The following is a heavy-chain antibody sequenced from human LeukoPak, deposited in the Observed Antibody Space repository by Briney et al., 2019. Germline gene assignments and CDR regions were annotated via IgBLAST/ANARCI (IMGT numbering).Heavy chain of an antibody. CDR2: IYYTGSS. V-gene: IGHV4-39*01. Sequence: PSETLSLTCTVSGGSISASSYYWGWIRQPPGEGLEWIGSIYYTGSSYYNPSLRSRVTISVDTSKNQYSLRLSSVTTADTAVYYCARLGRYYYGSGYYPIYFDYWGPGTLVTVSS. CDR3: ARLGRYYYGSGYYPIYFDY. D-gene: IGHD3-22*01. J-gene: IGHJ4*02. CDR1: GGSISASSYY.